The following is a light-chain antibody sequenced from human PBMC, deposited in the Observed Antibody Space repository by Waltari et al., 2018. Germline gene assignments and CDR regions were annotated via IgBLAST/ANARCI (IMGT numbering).Light chain of an antibody. V-gene: IGLV6-57*01. J-gene: IGLJ2*01. CDR1: SGSIASNY. Sequence: NFMLTQPHSVSESPGKTVTISCTRSSGSIASNYVQWYQQRPGSSPTTVIYEDTQRHSRVPDRFSGSIDSSTISASLPISGLKTEYEADYYCQSYDSNNPVVFGGGTKLTVL. CDR2: EDT. CDR3: QSYDSNNPVV.